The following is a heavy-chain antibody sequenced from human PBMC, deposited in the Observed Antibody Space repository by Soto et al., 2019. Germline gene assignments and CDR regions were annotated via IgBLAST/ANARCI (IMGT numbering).Heavy chain of an antibody. CDR1: GFTVSSNY. CDR3: ARDRGGYYGSGSYNI. Sequence: GGSLRLSCAASGFTVSSNYMSWVRQAPGKGLEWVSVIYSGGSTYYADSVKGRFTISRDNSKNTLYLQMNSLRAEDTAVYYCARDRGGYYGSGSYNIWGQGTMVTVS. D-gene: IGHD3-10*01. CDR2: IYSGGST. J-gene: IGHJ3*02. V-gene: IGHV3-66*01.